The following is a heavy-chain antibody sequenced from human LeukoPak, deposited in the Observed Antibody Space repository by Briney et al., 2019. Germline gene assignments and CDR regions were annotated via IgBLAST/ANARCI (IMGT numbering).Heavy chain of an antibody. CDR1: GLTFSDFY. Sequence: GSLRLSCAASGLTFSDFYMSWIRQTPGKGLEWVLYISNTGISKYYADSVKGRFTISRDNANNSLYLQMSSLRPEDTAIYYCARDLSMCYGPVGDAFDVWGAGTMVAVSS. CDR2: ISNTGISK. CDR3: ARDLSMCYGPVGDAFDV. V-gene: IGHV3-11*01. J-gene: IGHJ3*01. D-gene: IGHD3-16*01.